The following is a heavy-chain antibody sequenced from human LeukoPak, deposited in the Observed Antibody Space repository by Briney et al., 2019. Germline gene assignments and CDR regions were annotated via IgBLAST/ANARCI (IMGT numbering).Heavy chain of an antibody. J-gene: IGHJ4*02. Sequence: SQTLSLTCNVSGAPINSGGYYWSWIRQPAGKGLEWIGRIYTSGSTNYNPSLKSRVTISVDTSKNQFSLKLSSVTAADTAVYYCAREPGIAAPADVDCFDYWGQGTLVTVSS. CDR3: AREPGIAAPADVDCFDY. D-gene: IGHD6-13*01. CDR1: GAPINSGGYY. CDR2: IYTSGST. V-gene: IGHV4-61*02.